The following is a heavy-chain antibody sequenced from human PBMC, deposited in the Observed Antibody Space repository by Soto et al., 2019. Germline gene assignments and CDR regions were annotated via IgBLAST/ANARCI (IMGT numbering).Heavy chain of an antibody. Sequence: QVQLQESGPGLVKPSGTLSLNCAVSGGSIRSSSWWTWLRQSPGKGLEWIGEIYHAGSANYNPSFQSRVTISADTSKNFFSLRLTSVTAADTAIYYCARASSFRGDFDIWGQGTAVTVSS. V-gene: IGHV4-4*02. CDR1: GGSIRSSSW. CDR3: ARASSFRGDFDI. D-gene: IGHD3-10*01. J-gene: IGHJ3*02. CDR2: IYHAGSA.